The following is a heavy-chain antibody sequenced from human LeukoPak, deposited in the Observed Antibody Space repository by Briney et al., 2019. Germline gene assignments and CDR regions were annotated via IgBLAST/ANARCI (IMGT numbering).Heavy chain of an antibody. CDR2: ISGSGGST. CDR3: AKGDYYYDSSGYVDY. Sequence: GSLRLSCAASRFTFSNAWMSWVRQAPGKGLEWVSAISGSGGSTYYADSVKGRFTISRDNSKNTLYLQMNSLRAEDTAVYYCAKGDYYYDSSGYVDYWGQGTLVTVSS. CDR1: RFTFSNAW. J-gene: IGHJ4*02. V-gene: IGHV3-23*01. D-gene: IGHD3-22*01.